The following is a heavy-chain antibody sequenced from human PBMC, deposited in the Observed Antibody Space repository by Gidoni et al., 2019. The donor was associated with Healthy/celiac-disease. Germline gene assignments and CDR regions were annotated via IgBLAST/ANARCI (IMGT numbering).Heavy chain of an antibody. CDR1: GFPFSSYA. V-gene: IGHV3-23*01. D-gene: IGHD3-9*01. J-gene: IGHJ3*02. CDR3: AKEGGYFDWLLAHDAFDI. CDR2: ISGSGGST. Sequence: EVQLLESGGGLVQPGGSLSLSCSASGFPFSSYAMSWVRQAPGKGLEWVSAISGSGGSTYYADSVKGRFTISRDNSKNTLYLQMNSLRAEDTAVYYCAKEGGYFDWLLAHDAFDIWGQGTMVTVSS.